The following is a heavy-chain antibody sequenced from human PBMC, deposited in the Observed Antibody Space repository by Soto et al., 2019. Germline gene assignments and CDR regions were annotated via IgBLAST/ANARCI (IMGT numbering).Heavy chain of an antibody. CDR1: GYSFTSYW. J-gene: IGHJ4*02. Sequence: GESLKISCKGSGYSFTSYWISWVRQMPGKGLEWMGRIDPSDSYTNYSPSFQGHVTISADKSISTAYLQWSSLKASDTAMYYCARTDGVPGRIASYYFDYWGQGTLVTVSS. D-gene: IGHD2-21*01. V-gene: IGHV5-10-1*01. CDR2: IDPSDSYT. CDR3: ARTDGVPGRIASYYFDY.